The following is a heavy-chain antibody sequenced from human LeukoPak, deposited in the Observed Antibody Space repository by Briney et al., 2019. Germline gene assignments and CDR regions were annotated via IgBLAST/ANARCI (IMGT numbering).Heavy chain of an antibody. CDR2: INHSGST. CDR1: GGSFSGYY. D-gene: IGHD3-10*01. CDR3: ARGRAGAWFDP. J-gene: IGHJ5*02. Sequence: PSETLSLTCAVYGGSFSGYYWSWIRQPPGKGLEWIGEINHSGSTNYNPSLKSRVTISVDTSKNQFSLKLSSVTAADTAVYYCARGRAGAWFDPWGQGTLVTVSS. V-gene: IGHV4-34*01.